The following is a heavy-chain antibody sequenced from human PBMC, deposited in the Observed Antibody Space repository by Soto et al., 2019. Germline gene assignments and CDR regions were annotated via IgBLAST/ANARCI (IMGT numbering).Heavy chain of an antibody. Sequence: EVQLSQSGGGLVQRGGSLRLSCEGSGFTFGDYGINWVRQAPGKGLEWVSGISGSGNQIDYSDSVEGRFTVSRDNSKNTFFLQMNGLSAGDTAVYFCAKNQDWNRPDPGAFDVWGQGTMVTVSS. CDR3: AKNQDWNRPDPGAFDV. V-gene: IGHV3-23*01. CDR1: GFTFGDYG. CDR2: ISGSGNQI. J-gene: IGHJ3*01. D-gene: IGHD1-1*01.